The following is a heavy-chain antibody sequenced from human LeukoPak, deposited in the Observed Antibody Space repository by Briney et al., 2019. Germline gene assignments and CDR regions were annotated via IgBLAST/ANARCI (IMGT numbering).Heavy chain of an antibody. D-gene: IGHD3-9*01. CDR1: GGSIISGDNY. CDR2: IYYSGST. Sequence: PSETLSFTCTVSGGSIISGDNYWSWIRQPPGKDLEWIGYIYYSGSTYYNPSLKSRVTISVDTSKNQFSLKLSSVTAADTAVYYCARATYDDILTGHYSFDYWGQGTLVTVSS. CDR3: ARATYDDILTGHYSFDY. V-gene: IGHV4-30-4*01. J-gene: IGHJ4*02.